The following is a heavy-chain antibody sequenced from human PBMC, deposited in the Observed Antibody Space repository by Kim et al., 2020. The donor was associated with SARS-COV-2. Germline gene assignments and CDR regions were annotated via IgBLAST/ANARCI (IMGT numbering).Heavy chain of an antibody. CDR3: ARQNYFYGDYPNWFDP. V-gene: IGHV4-39*01. D-gene: IGHD4-17*01. J-gene: IGHJ5*02. CDR2: IYYSGST. CDR1: GGSISSCSYY. Sequence: SETLSLTCTVSGGSISSCSYYWGWIRQPPGKGLEWIGSIYYSGSTYYNPSLKSRVTISVDTSKNQFSLKLSSVTAADTAVYYCARQNYFYGDYPNWFDPWGQGTLVTVSS.